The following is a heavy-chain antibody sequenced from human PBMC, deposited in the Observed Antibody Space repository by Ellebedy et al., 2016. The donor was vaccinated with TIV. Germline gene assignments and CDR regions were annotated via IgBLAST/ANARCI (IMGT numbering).Heavy chain of an antibody. Sequence: GGSLRLXXVASGFTFEDYAMHWVRQAPGKGLEWVSGISWNSANIAYADSVKGRFTTSRDNAEKSLYLEMNGLRPEDTALYYCAIAYYYDGFFDYWGQGALVTVSS. CDR2: ISWNSANI. CDR3: AIAYYYDGFFDY. D-gene: IGHD3-22*01. V-gene: IGHV3-9*01. CDR1: GFTFEDYA. J-gene: IGHJ4*02.